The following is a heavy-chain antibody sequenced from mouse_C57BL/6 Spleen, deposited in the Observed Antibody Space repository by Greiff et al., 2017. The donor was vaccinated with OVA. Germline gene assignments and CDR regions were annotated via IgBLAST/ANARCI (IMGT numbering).Heavy chain of an antibody. V-gene: IGHV1-53*01. Sequence: QVHVKQPGTELVKPGASVKLSCKASGYTFTSYWMHWVKQRPGQGLEWIGNINPSNGGTNYNEKFKSKATLTVDKSSSTAYMQLSSLTSEDSAVYYCARRGVYYAMDYWGQGTSVTVSS. CDR2: INPSNGGT. CDR3: ARRGVYYAMDY. J-gene: IGHJ4*01. CDR1: GYTFTSYW.